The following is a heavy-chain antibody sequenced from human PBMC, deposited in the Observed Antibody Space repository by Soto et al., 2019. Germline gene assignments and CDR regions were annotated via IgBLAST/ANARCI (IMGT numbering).Heavy chain of an antibody. CDR2: INHSGST. J-gene: IGHJ4*02. CDR3: ARGAVVNFES. D-gene: IGHD3-22*01. Sequence: SETLSLTCAVYGGSFSGYYWTWIRQPPGTGLEWIGEINHSGSTNYNPSLKSRVTISVDRSKNQFSLKLTSVTAADTAVYYCARGAVVNFESWGQGTLVTVSS. CDR1: GGSFSGYY. V-gene: IGHV4-34*01.